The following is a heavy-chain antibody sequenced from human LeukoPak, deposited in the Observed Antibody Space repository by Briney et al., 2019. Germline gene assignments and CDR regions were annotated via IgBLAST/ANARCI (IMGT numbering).Heavy chain of an antibody. V-gene: IGHV4-4*07. CDR3: ARDKVVVVPAASMGHNWFDP. J-gene: IGHJ5*02. D-gene: IGHD2-2*01. CDR2: IYTSGST. CDR1: GGSISSYY. Sequence: SETLSLTCTVSGGSISSYYWSWIRQPAGKGLEWIGRIYTSGSTNYNPSLKSRVTMSVDTSKNEFSLKLSSVTAADTAVYYCARDKVVVVPAASMGHNWFDPWGQGTLATVSS.